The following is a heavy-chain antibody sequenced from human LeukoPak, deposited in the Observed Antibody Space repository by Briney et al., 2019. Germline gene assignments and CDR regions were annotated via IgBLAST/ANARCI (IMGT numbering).Heavy chain of an antibody. CDR1: GFTFSSYW. CDR2: INSDGSST. CDR3: AREDKGQIYFDY. Sequence: GGSLRLSCAASGFTFSSYWMHWVRQAPGKGLVWVSRINSDGSSTSYADSVKGRFTISRDNAKNTLYLQMNSLRAEDTAVYYCAREDKGQIYFDYWGRGTLVTVSS. V-gene: IGHV3-74*01. J-gene: IGHJ4*02. D-gene: IGHD2-15*01.